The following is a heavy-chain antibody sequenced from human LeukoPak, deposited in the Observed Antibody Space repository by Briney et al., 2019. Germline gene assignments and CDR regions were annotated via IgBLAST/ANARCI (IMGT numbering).Heavy chain of an antibody. J-gene: IGHJ6*03. CDR1: GYTFTSYA. Sequence: RASVKVSCKASGYTFTSYAMNWVRQAPGQGLEWMGWINTNTGNPTYAQDFTGRFVFSLDTSVSTAYLQISSLKAEDTAVYYCAREAPYYYHYMDVWGKGTTVTVSS. V-gene: IGHV7-4-1*02. CDR2: INTNTGNP. CDR3: AREAPYYYHYMDV.